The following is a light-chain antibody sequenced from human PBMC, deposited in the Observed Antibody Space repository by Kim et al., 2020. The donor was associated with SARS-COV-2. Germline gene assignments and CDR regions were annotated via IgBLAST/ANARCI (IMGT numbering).Light chain of an antibody. J-gene: IGKJ1*01. V-gene: IGKV1-5*03. CDR1: QTINSW. Sequence: DIQMTQSPSTLSASVGDRVTITCRASQTINSWLAWYQQKPGKAPKLLICKASSLESGVPLRFSGSGSETEFTLTISSLQPDDFATYYCQQYKTYPWTFGQGTKVDIK. CDR2: KAS. CDR3: QQYKTYPWT.